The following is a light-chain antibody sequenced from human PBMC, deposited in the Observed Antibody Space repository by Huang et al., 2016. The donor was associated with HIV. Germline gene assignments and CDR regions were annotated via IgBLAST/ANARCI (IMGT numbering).Light chain of an antibody. J-gene: IGKJ2*01. CDR1: QSINNN. CDR3: QQSSNWPPIYT. CDR2: RTS. V-gene: IGKV3-15*01. Sequence: EVVMTQSPDTLSVSPRERATVSCKTSQSINNNLAWYQQKPGQAPRLLIYRTSTMATGFPARFSGGGSGTEFTLTISSLQSEDFGIYYCQQSSNWPPIYTFGQGTKLEI.